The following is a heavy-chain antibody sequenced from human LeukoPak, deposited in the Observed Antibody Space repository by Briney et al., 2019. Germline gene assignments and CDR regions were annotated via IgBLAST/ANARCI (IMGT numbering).Heavy chain of an antibody. V-gene: IGHV1-18*01. J-gene: IGHJ4*02. CDR1: GYTFTTYG. CDR3: ARDGGYFDWPRPRPGKYYFDY. Sequence: ASVKVSCKASGYTFTTYGISWVRQAPGQGLEWMGWISAYKGNTNYAQKLQGRVTMTTETSTSTAYMELRSLRSDDTAVYYCARDGGYFDWPRPRPGKYYFDYWGQGTLVTVTS. CDR2: ISAYKGNT. D-gene: IGHD3-9*01.